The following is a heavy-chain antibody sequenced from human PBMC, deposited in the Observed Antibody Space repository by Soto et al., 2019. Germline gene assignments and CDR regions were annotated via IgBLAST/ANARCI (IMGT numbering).Heavy chain of an antibody. Sequence: PSGTLSLTCTVSGGSISRYYWSWIRQPPGKRLEWIGYIYYSGSTNYNPSLKSRVTISVDTSKNQFSLKLSSVTAADTAVYYCARIANYGSRRYGMDVWGQGTTVTVSS. J-gene: IGHJ6*02. CDR2: IYYSGST. D-gene: IGHD3-10*01. CDR3: ARIANYGSRRYGMDV. CDR1: GGSISRYY. V-gene: IGHV4-59*01.